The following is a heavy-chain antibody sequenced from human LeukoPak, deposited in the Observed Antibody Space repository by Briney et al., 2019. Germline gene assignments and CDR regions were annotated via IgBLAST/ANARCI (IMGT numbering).Heavy chain of an antibody. CDR3: ARVPNWNYPSFDY. Sequence: PSETLSLTCTVSGGSISTSDYYWGWIRQPPGKGLEWIRSVFYSGSTYYNPSLNSRVTISVDTSKNQFSLKLSSVTAADTAVYYCARVPNWNYPSFDYWGQGILVTVSS. CDR2: VFYSGST. CDR1: GGSISTSDYY. V-gene: IGHV4-39*01. J-gene: IGHJ4*02. D-gene: IGHD1-7*01.